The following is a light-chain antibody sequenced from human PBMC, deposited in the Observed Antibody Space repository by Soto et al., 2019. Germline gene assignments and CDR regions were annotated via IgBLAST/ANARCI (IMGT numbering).Light chain of an antibody. Sequence: ERVMTQSPATLSVSPGERATRSCRASQSVRSNLAWYQQKPGQGPRLLIYGASTRATGIPARFSASGPGTEFTLTISSLQSEDFAVYYCQQYNNWPLTFGHGTRPEIK. CDR1: QSVRSN. V-gene: IGKV3-15*01. J-gene: IGKJ5*01. CDR2: GAS. CDR3: QQYNNWPLT.